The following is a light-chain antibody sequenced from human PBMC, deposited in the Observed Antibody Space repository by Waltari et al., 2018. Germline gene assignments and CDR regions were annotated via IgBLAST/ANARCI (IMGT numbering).Light chain of an antibody. Sequence: QSVLTQPPSVSGAPGQRVTISCTGTSYNTGAGYAVHWYQQLPGSPPNLLIHGDTNRPSGVPDRFSGSKSGTSASLTITGLQAEDEADYYCQAYDSGLSGVLFGGGTKLTVL. CDR3: QAYDSGLSGVL. CDR1: SYNTGAGYA. CDR2: GDT. J-gene: IGLJ2*01. V-gene: IGLV1-40*01.